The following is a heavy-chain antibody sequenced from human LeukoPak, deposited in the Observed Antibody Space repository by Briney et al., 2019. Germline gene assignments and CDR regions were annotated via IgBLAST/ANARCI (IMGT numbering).Heavy chain of an antibody. J-gene: IGHJ2*01. CDR1: GGSISSDY. Sequence: SQTLSLTCTVSGGSISSDYWGWIRQPPGRGVGWLGYIYYSGSTNYTPSLKSRVTIAVDTSKNEISLKKISDTAARDRRSYRARGAPYYDISTGDPTIGYFDLWGRGTLVTVSS. V-gene: IGHV4-59*01. CDR2: IYYSGST. D-gene: IGHD3-9*01. CDR3: ARGAPYYDISTGDPTIGYFDL.